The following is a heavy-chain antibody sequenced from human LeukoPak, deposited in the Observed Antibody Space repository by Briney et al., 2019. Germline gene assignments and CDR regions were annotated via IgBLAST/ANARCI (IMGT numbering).Heavy chain of an antibody. CDR3: TTWTDLYDY. Sequence: GGSLRLSCEASGFTFSNAWMNWVRQAPGKGLERVGRIRSKSDGGTTDYAAPVKGRFIISRDDSRNTLYPQMNSLKTEDTAVYYCTTWTDLYDYWGQGTLVTVSS. J-gene: IGHJ4*02. CDR2: IRSKSDGGTT. CDR1: GFTFSNAW. D-gene: IGHD3/OR15-3a*01. V-gene: IGHV3-15*01.